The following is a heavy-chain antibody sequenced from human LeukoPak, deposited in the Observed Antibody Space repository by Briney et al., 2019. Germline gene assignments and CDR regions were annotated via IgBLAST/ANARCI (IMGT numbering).Heavy chain of an antibody. CDR1: GGSISSGSYY. V-gene: IGHV4-61*02. CDR3: ARGQGRRGSIGYDLKYYFDY. CDR2: IYTSGST. D-gene: IGHD5-12*01. J-gene: IGHJ4*02. Sequence: SQTLSLTCTVSGGSISSGSYYWSWVRQPAGKGLEWIGRIYTSGSTNYNPSLKSRVTISVDTSKNQFSLKLSSVTAADTAVYYCARGQGRRGSIGYDLKYYFDYWGRGTLVTVSS.